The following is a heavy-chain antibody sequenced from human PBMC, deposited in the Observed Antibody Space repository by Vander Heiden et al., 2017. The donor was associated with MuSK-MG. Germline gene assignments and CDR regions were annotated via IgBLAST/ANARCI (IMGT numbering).Heavy chain of an antibody. CDR1: GYSFTSYW. CDR3: ARRRDVAAAGTIWFDP. D-gene: IGHD6-13*01. V-gene: IGHV5-51*01. CDR2: IYPGDSDT. J-gene: IGHJ5*02. Sequence: EVQLVQSGAEVKKPGESLKISCKGSGYSFTSYWIGWVLQMPGKGLEWMGIIYPGDSDTGYSPSFQGQVTISADKSISTAYLQWSSLKASDTAMYYCARRRDVAAAGTIWFDPWGQGTLVTVSS.